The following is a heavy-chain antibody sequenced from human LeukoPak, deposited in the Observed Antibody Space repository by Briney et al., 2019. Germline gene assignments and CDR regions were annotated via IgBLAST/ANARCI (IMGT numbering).Heavy chain of an antibody. V-gene: IGHV4-59*01. J-gene: IGHJ4*02. CDR2: IYYSGST. Sequence: SETRSLTCTVSGGSISSYYWSWIRQPPGKGLEWIGYIYYSGSTNYNPSLKSRVTISVDTSKNQFSLKLSSVTAADTAVYYCAGTEMTTVTTLDYWGQGTLVTVSS. D-gene: IGHD4-17*01. CDR1: GGSISSYY. CDR3: AGTEMTTVTTLDY.